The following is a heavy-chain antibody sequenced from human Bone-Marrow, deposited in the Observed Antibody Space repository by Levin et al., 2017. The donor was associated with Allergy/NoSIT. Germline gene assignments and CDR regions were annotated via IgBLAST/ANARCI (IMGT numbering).Heavy chain of an antibody. D-gene: IGHD3-22*01. CDR2: INHSGST. CDR3: ARGWATYYPYYYYLDV. CDR1: GGSFSGYY. J-gene: IGHJ6*03. Sequence: SETLSLTCAVYGGSFSGYYWSWIRQSPGKGLEWIGEINHSGSTNYNPSLKSRVTILIDTSQNQFSLRVNSVTAADTAVYYCARGWATYYPYYYYLDVWGAGATVTVSS. V-gene: IGHV4-34*01.